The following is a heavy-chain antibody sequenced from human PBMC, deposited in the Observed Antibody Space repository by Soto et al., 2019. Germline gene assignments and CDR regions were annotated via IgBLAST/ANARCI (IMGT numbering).Heavy chain of an antibody. V-gene: IGHV1-18*01. CDR1: GYTFTSYG. Sequence: ASVKVSCKASGYTFTSYGISWVRQAPGQGLEWMGWISAYNGNTNYAQKLQGRVTMTTETSTSTAYMELRSLRSDDTAVYYCARDGYETAPNYYYYYYMDVWGKGTTVTVSS. J-gene: IGHJ6*03. D-gene: IGHD6-13*01. CDR2: ISAYNGNT. CDR3: ARDGYETAPNYYYYYYMDV.